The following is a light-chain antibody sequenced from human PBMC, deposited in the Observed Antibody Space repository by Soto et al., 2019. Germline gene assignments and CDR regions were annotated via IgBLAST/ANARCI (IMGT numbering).Light chain of an antibody. V-gene: IGLV2-14*03. CDR3: CSYTTSNTRQIV. CDR2: DVS. CDR1: SSDVCGYNY. Sequence: QSVLAQPASVSGSPGQSITISCTGTSSDVCGYNYVSWYQQHPGKAPKFMIYDVSSRPSGVSNRFSGSKSGNTASLTISVLQAEDEADYYCCSYTTSNTRQIVFGTGTKVTVL. J-gene: IGLJ1*01.